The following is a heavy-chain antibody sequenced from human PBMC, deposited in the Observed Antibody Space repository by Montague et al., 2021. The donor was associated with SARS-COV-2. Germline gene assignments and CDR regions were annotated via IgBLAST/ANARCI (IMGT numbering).Heavy chain of an antibody. J-gene: IGHJ6*02. CDR2: INHSGGT. V-gene: IGHV4-34*01. D-gene: IGHD4-17*01. Sequence: SETLSLTCAVYGGSFSGYYWSWIRQPPGKGLEWIGEINHSGGTNYNPPLKSRVTISVDTSKNQFSLKLSSVTAADTAVYYCARGRPVTTFYYYYGMDVWGQGTTVTVSS. CDR1: GGSFSGYY. CDR3: ARGRPVTTFYYYYGMDV.